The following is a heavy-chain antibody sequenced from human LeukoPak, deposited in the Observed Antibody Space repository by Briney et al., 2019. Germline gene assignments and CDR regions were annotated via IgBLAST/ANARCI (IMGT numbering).Heavy chain of an antibody. J-gene: IGHJ3*02. V-gene: IGHV4-38-2*02. Sequence: SETLSLTCTVSGYSISSGYYWGWIRQPPGKGLEWIGSFYHSGSTYYNPSLKSRVTISVDTSKNQFSLKLSSVTAADTAVYYCATGYDRDAFDIWGQGTMVTVSS. D-gene: IGHD5-12*01. CDR3: ATGYDRDAFDI. CDR2: FYHSGST. CDR1: GYSISSGYY.